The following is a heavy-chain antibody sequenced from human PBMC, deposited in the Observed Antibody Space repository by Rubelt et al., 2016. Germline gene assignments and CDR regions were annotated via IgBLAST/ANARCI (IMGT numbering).Heavy chain of an antibody. CDR3: ARGGRYYGSGSYQRHNWFDP. CDR2: INHSGST. V-gene: IGHV4-34*01. D-gene: IGHD3-10*01. Sequence: QVQLQESGPGLVKPSETLSLTCAVYGGSFSGYYWSWIRQPPGKGLEWIGEINHSGSTNYNPSLKSRVTISVDTSKNQFSLKLSSVTAADTAVYYCARGGRYYGSGSYQRHNWFDPWGQGTLLTVSS. J-gene: IGHJ5*02. CDR1: GGSFSGYY.